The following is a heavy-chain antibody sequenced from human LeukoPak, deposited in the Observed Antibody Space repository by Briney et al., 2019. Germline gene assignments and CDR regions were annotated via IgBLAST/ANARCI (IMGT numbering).Heavy chain of an antibody. CDR2: ISGSGGST. D-gene: IGHD5-18*01. CDR3: ARDVGYRSWFDP. V-gene: IGHV3-23*01. Sequence: GGSLRLSCAASGFTFSSYAMSWVRQAPGKGLEWVSAISGSGGSTYYADSVKGRFTISRDNAKNSLYLQMNSLRAEDTAVYHCARDVGYRSWFDPWGQGTLVTVSS. CDR1: GFTFSSYA. J-gene: IGHJ5*02.